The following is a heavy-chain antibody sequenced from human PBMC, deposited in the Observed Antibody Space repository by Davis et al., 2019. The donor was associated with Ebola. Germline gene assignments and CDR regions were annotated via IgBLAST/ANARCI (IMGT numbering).Heavy chain of an antibody. CDR2: IIPILGIA. Sequence: AASVKVSCKASGGTFSSYSISWVRQAPGQGLEWMGRIIPILGIANYAQKFQGRVTITADKSTSTGYLELSSLRSEDTAVYYCATLRCSGVGCYPDYYGMDVWGQGTTVTVSS. CDR3: ATLRCSGVGCYPDYYGMDV. D-gene: IGHD2-15*01. CDR1: GGTFSSYS. V-gene: IGHV1-69*02. J-gene: IGHJ6*02.